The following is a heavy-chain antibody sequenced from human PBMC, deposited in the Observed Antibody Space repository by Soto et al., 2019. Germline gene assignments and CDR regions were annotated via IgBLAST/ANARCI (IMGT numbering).Heavy chain of an antibody. D-gene: IGHD2-15*01. J-gene: IGHJ4*02. CDR2: ISYDGSNK. CDR1: GFTFSSYG. CDR3: AKDGRVVVVAATLDY. V-gene: IGHV3-30*18. Sequence: QVQLVESGGGVVQPGRSLRLSCAASGFTFSSYGMHWVRQAPDKGLEWVAVISYDGSNKYYADSVKGRFTISRDNSKNTLYLQMNSLRAEDTAVYYCAKDGRVVVVAATLDYWGQGTLVTVSS.